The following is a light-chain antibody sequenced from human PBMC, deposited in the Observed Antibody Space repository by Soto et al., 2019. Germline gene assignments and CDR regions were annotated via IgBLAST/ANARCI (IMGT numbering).Light chain of an antibody. V-gene: IGKV1D-12*01. CDR2: AAS. CDR3: QQSNSFPLT. Sequence: DIQMTQSPSSVSASVGDRVTITCRASQGISSWLGWYQQKPGKAPKLLIYAASSLQSGVPSRFSGSGSGTYFTLTISSLQPEDFATYYCQQSNSFPLTSGGGPKVEIK. J-gene: IGKJ4*01. CDR1: QGISSW.